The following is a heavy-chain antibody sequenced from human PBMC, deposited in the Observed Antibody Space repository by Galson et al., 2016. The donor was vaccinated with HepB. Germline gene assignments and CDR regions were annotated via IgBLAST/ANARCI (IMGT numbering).Heavy chain of an antibody. J-gene: IGHJ6*02. CDR1: SDPFTSGTYY. Sequence: SETLSLTCTVSSDPFTSGTYYWSWVRQSPGKGLDWIGYIHDSGNTNYNPSIKSRVTISRDTSKNQFFLELTSVTAADTAVYYCARDEGLYNGMDVWGQGTTVTVAS. CDR2: IHDSGNT. V-gene: IGHV4-61*01. D-gene: IGHD2-2*02. CDR3: ARDEGLYNGMDV.